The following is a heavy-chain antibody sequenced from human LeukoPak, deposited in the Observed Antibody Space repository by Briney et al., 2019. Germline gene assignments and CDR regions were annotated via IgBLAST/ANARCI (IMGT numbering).Heavy chain of an antibody. D-gene: IGHD6-13*01. V-gene: IGHV4-34*01. CDR3: ARGDRIAYGMDV. J-gene: IGHJ6*04. CDR1: GGSFSGYY. CDR2: INHSGST. Sequence: SETLSLTCAVYGGSFSGYYRSWIRQPPGEGLEWIGEINHSGSTNYNPSLKSRVTISVDTSKNQFSLKLSSVTAADTAVYYCARGDRIAYGMDVWGKGTTVTVSS.